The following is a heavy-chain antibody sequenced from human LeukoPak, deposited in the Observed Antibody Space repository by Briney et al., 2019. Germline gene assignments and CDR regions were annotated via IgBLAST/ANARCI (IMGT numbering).Heavy chain of an antibody. CDR2: ISGSGGTT. J-gene: IGHJ5*02. V-gene: IGHV3-23*01. CDR1: GFTFSTYG. CDR3: AKDATSSWHQSWLDP. Sequence: GGSLRLSCAASGFTFSTYGMSWVRQAPGKGLECVSGISGSGGTTYYADSVKGRFTISRDNSKNTVYLQMNSLRAEDTAVYYCAKDATSSWHQSWLDPWGQGTQVTVSS. D-gene: IGHD6-13*01.